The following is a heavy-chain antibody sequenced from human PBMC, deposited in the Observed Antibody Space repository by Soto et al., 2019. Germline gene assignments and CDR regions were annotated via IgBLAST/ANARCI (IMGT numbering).Heavy chain of an antibody. D-gene: IGHD2-8*01. CDR3: ARAPVGMDSINFFDH. CDR1: GASISSGDYF. J-gene: IGHJ4*02. Sequence: PSETLSLTCTVSGASISSGDYFWSWIRQSPGKGLQWIGYIYDSGSSYYNPSLKSRVTMSVDTSKNQFSLKLSSVTAADTAVYYCARAPVGMDSINFFDHWGQGILVTVSS. V-gene: IGHV4-30-4*01. CDR2: IYDSGSS.